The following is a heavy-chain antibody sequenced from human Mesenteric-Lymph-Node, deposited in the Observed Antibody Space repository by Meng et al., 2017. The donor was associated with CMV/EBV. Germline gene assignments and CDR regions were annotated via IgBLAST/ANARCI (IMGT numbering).Heavy chain of an antibody. Sequence: GGSLRLSCAASGFTFSTYWMHWVRQAPGKGLVWVSRITADGSTADYADSVKGRFTVSRDNARNTLYLQMNSLRAEDTAVYYCARADDFWSGYLVDPWGQGTLVTVSS. CDR1: GFTFSTYW. J-gene: IGHJ5*02. V-gene: IGHV3-74*01. D-gene: IGHD3-3*01. CDR3: ARADDFWSGYLVDP. CDR2: ITADGSTA.